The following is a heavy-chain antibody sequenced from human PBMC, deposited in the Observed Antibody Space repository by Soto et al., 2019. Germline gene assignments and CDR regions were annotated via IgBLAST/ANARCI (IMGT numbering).Heavy chain of an antibody. Sequence: EVQLVESGGGLVQPGGSLRLSCAASGFTFSSYSMNWVRQAPGKGLEWVSYISSSSSTIYYADAVKGRFTISRDNAKNSLYLRMNSLRDEDTAVYYCARDDPIVVVPASNSAFYDYYGMDVCCQGTTVTVSS. V-gene: IGHV3-48*02. CDR1: GFTFSSYS. J-gene: IGHJ6*02. CDR3: ARDDPIVVVPASNSAFYDYYGMDV. D-gene: IGHD2-2*01. CDR2: ISSSSSTI.